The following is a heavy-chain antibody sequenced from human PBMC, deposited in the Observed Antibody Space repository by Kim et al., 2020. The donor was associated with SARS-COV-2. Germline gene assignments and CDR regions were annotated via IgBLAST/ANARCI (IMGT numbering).Heavy chain of an antibody. Sequence: GGSLRLSCTASGFTFSDYAMNWVRQAPGKGLEWVSGINWNSIRIAYADSEKGRFTVSRDNAKKSLYLQMDSLRTEDTAFYYCARGFRSTWQSFWGQGTLVTVSS. D-gene: IGHD6-19*01. CDR3: ARGFRSTWQSF. J-gene: IGHJ4*02. V-gene: IGHV3-9*01. CDR1: GFTFSDYA. CDR2: INWNSIRI.